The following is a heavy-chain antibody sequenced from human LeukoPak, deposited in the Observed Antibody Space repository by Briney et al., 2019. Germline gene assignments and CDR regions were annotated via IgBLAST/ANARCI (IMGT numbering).Heavy chain of an antibody. V-gene: IGHV1-46*01. CDR1: GYTFSSYY. D-gene: IGHD1-7*01. Sequence: EASVKVSCKASGYTFSSYYMHWVRQAPGQGLEWMGIINPSGGSTSYAQKFQGRVTMTRDMSTSTAYMELRSLRSDDAAVYYCARAPGNYETQALFDYWGQGTLVTVSS. J-gene: IGHJ4*02. CDR3: ARAPGNYETQALFDY. CDR2: INPSGGST.